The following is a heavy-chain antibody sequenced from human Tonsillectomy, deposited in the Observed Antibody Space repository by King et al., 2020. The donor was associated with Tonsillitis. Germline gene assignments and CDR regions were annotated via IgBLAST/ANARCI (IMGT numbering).Heavy chain of an antibody. CDR3: ARVPHSYCSSTSCYAGVWFDP. J-gene: IGHJ5*02. CDR1: GGSISSGGYS. D-gene: IGHD2-2*01. CDR2: IYYSGST. Sequence: LQLQESGPGLVKPSQTLSLTCAVSGGSISSGGYSWRWIRQPPGKGLEWIGYIYYSGSTYYNPSLKSRVTISVDTSKNQFSLKLSSVTAADTAVYYCARVPHSYCSSTSCYAGVWFDPWGQGTLVTVSS. V-gene: IGHV4-30-4*07.